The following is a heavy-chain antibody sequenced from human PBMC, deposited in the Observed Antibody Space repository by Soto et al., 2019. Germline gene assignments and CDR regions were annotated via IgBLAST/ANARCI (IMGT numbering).Heavy chain of an antibody. CDR1: GGSISSSSYY. Sequence: SETLSLTCTVSGGSISSSSYYWGWIRQPPGKGLEWIGSIYYSGSTYYNPSLKSRVTISVDTSKNQFSLKLSSVTAADTAVYYCARPARYSSPSGLGYWGQGTLVTVSS. V-gene: IGHV4-39*01. CDR3: ARPARYSSPSGLGY. J-gene: IGHJ4*02. D-gene: IGHD6-19*01. CDR2: IYYSGST.